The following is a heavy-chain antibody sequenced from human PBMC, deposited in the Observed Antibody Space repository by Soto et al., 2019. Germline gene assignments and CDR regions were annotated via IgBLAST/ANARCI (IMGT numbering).Heavy chain of an antibody. CDR1: GFKFSNYA. CDR2: ISATGGGT. CDR3: AKDRRAGGNSAFYFDF. V-gene: IGHV3-23*01. J-gene: IGHJ4*02. Sequence: GGSLRLSCAASGFKFSNYAMSWVRQAPGKGLEWVSLISATGGGTYYADSVKGRFTISRDNSHNTLYLQVHSLTAEDTAVYYCAKDRRAGGNSAFYFDFWGQGAPVPVSP. D-gene: IGHD3-16*01.